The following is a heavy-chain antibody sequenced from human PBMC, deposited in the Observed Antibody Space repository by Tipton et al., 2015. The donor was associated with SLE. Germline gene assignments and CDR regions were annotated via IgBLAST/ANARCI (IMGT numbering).Heavy chain of an antibody. CDR2: IFYSGRT. J-gene: IGHJ4*02. V-gene: IGHV4-34*11. CDR3: ARDAYYYDSSGLD. Sequence: TLSLTCAVYGGSFSASHWHWIRQPPRKGLEWLGYIFYSGRTNNNPSLKSRVTISVDTSKNQFSLKLSSVTAADTAVYYCARDAYYYDSSGLDWGQGTLVT. D-gene: IGHD3-22*01. CDR1: GGSFSASH.